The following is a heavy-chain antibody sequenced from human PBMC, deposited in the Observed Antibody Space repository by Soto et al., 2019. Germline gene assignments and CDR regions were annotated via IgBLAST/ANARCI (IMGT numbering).Heavy chain of an antibody. J-gene: IGHJ4*02. CDR1: GFTVSSNY. CDR3: ARGSDYYDSSGYSDYIDY. D-gene: IGHD3-22*01. CDR2: IYSGGST. Sequence: GGSLRLSCAASGFTVSSNYMCWVRQAPGKELERVSVIYSGGSTYYADSVKGRFTISRHNSKNTLYLQMNSLRAEDTAVYYCARGSDYYDSSGYSDYIDYWAQGTLVTVSS. V-gene: IGHV3-53*04.